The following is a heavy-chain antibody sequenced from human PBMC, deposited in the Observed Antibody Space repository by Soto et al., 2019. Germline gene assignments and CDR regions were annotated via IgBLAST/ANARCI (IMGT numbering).Heavy chain of an antibody. CDR3: ASNAFDY. CDR2: INTANGTT. CDR1: GYIFTDYP. V-gene: IGHV1-3*04. J-gene: IGHJ4*02. D-gene: IGHD2-8*01. Sequence: QVQFLQSGAEVKKPGASVRVSCKTSGYIFTDYPIHWVRQAPGRGLEWVAWINTANGTTRYSPKLQGRVSLTTDTSASTAYMQLIGLRSDDTPVYYCASNAFDYWGPGTMVAVS.